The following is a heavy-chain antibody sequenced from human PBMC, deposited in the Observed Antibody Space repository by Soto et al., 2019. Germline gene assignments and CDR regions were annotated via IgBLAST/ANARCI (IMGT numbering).Heavy chain of an antibody. J-gene: IGHJ3*02. Sequence: ASVKVSCKASGYTFTNYDINWVRQATGQGLEWMGWMNPNSANTGYAQKFQGRVTMTRSTSINTAYMELRSLFSEDTAVYYCARGHEYGGNSDAFDIWGQGTVVTVSS. CDR1: GYTFTNYD. V-gene: IGHV1-8*01. D-gene: IGHD4-17*01. CDR3: ARGHEYGGNSDAFDI. CDR2: MNPNSANT.